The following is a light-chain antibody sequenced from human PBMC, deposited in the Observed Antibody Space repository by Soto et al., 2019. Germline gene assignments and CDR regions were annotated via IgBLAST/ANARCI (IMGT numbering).Light chain of an antibody. Sequence: EIVLTLSPGTLSLSPGERATLSCRASQSVSGSSLAWYQHKPGQPPRLLIYGASSRATGIPDRFSGSGSGTEFTLTISSLQSEDFAVYYCQQYNNWPPTFGQGTKVDIK. V-gene: IGKV3-20*01. CDR3: QQYNNWPPT. CDR2: GAS. J-gene: IGKJ1*01. CDR1: QSVSGSS.